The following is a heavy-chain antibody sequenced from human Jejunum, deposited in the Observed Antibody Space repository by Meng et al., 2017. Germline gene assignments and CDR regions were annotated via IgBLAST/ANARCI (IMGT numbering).Heavy chain of an antibody. D-gene: IGHD1-26*01. CDR2: VYHSGSA. V-gene: IGHV4-38-2*02. Sequence: SETLSLTCTLSGDSISSAYYWGWIRQPPGKGLEWIGRVYHSGSAYYNPSLKSRVTISVDTSKHQFSLNLSSVTATDTAVYYCAMVGLSYSPGFFDIWGQGTVVTVSS. J-gene: IGHJ3*02. CDR1: GDSISSAYY. CDR3: AMVGLSYSPGFFDI.